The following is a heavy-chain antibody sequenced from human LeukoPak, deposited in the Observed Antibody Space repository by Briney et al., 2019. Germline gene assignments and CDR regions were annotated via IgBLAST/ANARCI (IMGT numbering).Heavy chain of an antibody. D-gene: IGHD2-2*01. CDR3: ARDSRGIDY. V-gene: IGHV3-48*02. Sequence: GGSLRLSCAASGFTFSTYAMNWVRQAPGKGLEWVSYISSSSSTIYYADSVRGRFTISRDNAKNSLYLKMNSLRDEDTAVYYCARDSRGIDYWGQGTLVTVSS. J-gene: IGHJ4*02. CDR2: ISSSSSTI. CDR1: GFTFSTYA.